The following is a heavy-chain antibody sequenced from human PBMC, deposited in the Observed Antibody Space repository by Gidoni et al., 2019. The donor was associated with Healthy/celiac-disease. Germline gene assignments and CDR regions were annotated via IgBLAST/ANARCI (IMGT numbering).Heavy chain of an antibody. Sequence: QVQLQESGPGLVKPSGPLSLTCPVSGGSISSSNWWRWVRQPPGKGLEGIGEIYHSGSTNYNPSLKRRVTISVDKSKNQFSLKLSSVTAADTAVYYCARVFGVGAFDIWGQGTMVTVSS. CDR3: ARVFGVGAFDI. J-gene: IGHJ3*02. D-gene: IGHD3-16*01. CDR2: IYHSGST. V-gene: IGHV4-4*02. CDR1: GGSISSSNW.